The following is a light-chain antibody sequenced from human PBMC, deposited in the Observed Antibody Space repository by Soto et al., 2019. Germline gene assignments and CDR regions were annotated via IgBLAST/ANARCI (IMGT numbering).Light chain of an antibody. Sequence: IQLTQSPSSLSASVGDRVTITCRASQTIRNCLNWYQQEPGKTPKVLIYATSSLQSWVPSRFSGSGSGTDFTLTISSLQPDDFATYYCQQSCTTPTFGGGTKVEIK. CDR3: QQSCTTPT. CDR2: ATS. CDR1: QTIRNC. J-gene: IGKJ4*01. V-gene: IGKV1-39*01.